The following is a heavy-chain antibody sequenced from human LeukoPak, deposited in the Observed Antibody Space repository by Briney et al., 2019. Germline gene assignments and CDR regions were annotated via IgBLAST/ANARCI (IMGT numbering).Heavy chain of an antibody. CDR1: GFIFADYA. CDR3: ARDYGYRNGGTFDY. Sequence: GGSLRLSCAASGFIFADYAMSWVRQAPGKGLEWVSGISWDSGSIAYGDSVKGRFTIYRDNAKNSLYLQMTNLRAEDTALYFCARDYGYRNGGTFDYWGQGTRVTVPS. D-gene: IGHD6-25*01. J-gene: IGHJ4*02. V-gene: IGHV3-9*01. CDR2: ISWDSGSI.